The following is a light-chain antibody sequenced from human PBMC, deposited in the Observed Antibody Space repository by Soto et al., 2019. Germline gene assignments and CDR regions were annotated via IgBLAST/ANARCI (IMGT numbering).Light chain of an antibody. J-gene: IGKJ5*01. Sequence: EIVLTQSPATLSLSPGERATLSCRASPSVTNYLACYQQKPGQPPRLLIYGSFNSAAGIPARFSGSGSGTDFTLTISSLEPEDSAVYYCQQRNSWPPVTFGQGTRLEIK. V-gene: IGKV3-11*01. CDR1: PSVTNY. CDR3: QQRNSWPPVT. CDR2: GSF.